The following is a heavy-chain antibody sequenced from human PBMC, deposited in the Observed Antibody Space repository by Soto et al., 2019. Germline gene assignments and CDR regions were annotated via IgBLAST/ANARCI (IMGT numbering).Heavy chain of an antibody. J-gene: IGHJ4*02. CDR1: GFTFSSYW. V-gene: IGHV3-7*03. CDR2: IKQDGSEK. Sequence: GGSLRLSCAASGFTFSSYWMSWVRQATGKGLEWVANIKQDGSEKYYVDSVKGRFTISRDNAKNSLYLHMNSLRAKDTAVYYCARAIDDILTGYPYYYDYWGKGTLVTVA. D-gene: IGHD3-9*01. CDR3: ARAIDDILTGYPYYYDY.